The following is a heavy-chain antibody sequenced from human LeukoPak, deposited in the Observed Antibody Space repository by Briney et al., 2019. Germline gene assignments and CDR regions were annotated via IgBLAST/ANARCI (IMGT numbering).Heavy chain of an antibody. Sequence: SETLSLTCTVSGGSISSSSYYWVWIRQPPGKGLEWIGSIYYSGSTYYNPSLKSRVTISVDTSKNQFSLKLSSVTAADTAVYYCERRSGYDYMFDYWGQGTLVTVSS. D-gene: IGHD5-12*01. CDR2: IYYSGST. J-gene: IGHJ4*02. CDR1: GGSISSSSYY. CDR3: ERRSGYDYMFDY. V-gene: IGHV4-39*01.